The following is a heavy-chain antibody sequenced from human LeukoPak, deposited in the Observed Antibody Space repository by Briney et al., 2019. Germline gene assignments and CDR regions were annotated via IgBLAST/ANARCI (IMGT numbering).Heavy chain of an antibody. V-gene: IGHV4-39*07. CDR1: GGSTSSSGYY. CDR3: ARARDGHINNWFDP. D-gene: IGHD5-24*01. CDR2: IYNSGST. J-gene: IGHJ5*02. Sequence: SETLSLTCTVSGGSTSSSGYYWGWVRQPPGKGLEWIGSIYNSGSTYYNPSLKSRVTISVDTSKNQFSLKMSSVTAADTAVYYCARARDGHINNWFDPWGQGTLVTVSS.